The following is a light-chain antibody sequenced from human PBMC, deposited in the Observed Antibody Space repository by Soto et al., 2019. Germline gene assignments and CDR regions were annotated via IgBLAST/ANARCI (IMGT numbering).Light chain of an antibody. CDR2: EVS. V-gene: IGLV2-14*01. J-gene: IGLJ2*01. CDR1: RNDVGSYNY. CDR3: NSYTSSRTRV. Sequence: QSALTQPASVSGSPGQSITISCTGTRNDVGSYNYVSWYQQHPGRAPKLLISEVSNRPSGVSNRFPGSKSGNTASLTISGLQAEDEADYYCNSYTSSRTRVFGGGTKLTVL.